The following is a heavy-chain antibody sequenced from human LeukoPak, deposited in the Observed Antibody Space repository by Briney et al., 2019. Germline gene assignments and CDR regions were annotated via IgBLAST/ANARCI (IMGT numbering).Heavy chain of an antibody. Sequence: SETLSLTCTVSGGSISSLYWSWIRQPPGKGLEWIGYIYYTGSTNYNPSLKSRVTMFVDMSKNQFSLRLSSVTAADAAVYYCARHRAYSSSSPFDYWGQGTLVTVSS. CDR3: ARHRAYSSSSPFDY. V-gene: IGHV4-59*08. CDR2: IYYTGST. D-gene: IGHD6-6*01. J-gene: IGHJ4*02. CDR1: GGSISSLY.